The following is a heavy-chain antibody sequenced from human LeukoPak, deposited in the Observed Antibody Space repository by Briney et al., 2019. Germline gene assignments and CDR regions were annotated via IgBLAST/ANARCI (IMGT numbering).Heavy chain of an antibody. CDR3: ARDSRQRFWGSQEKDAFDI. J-gene: IGHJ3*02. CDR1: GGTFSSYA. D-gene: IGHD3-16*01. V-gene: IGHV1-69*01. CDR2: IIPIFGTA. Sequence: ASVKVSCKASGGTFSSYAISWVRQAPGQGLEWMGGIIPIFGTANYAQKFQGRVTITADESTSTAYMELSSLRSEDTAVYYCARDSRQRFWGSQEKDAFDIWGQGTMVTVSS.